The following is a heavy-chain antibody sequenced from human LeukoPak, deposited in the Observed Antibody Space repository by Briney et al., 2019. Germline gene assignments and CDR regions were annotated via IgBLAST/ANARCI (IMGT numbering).Heavy chain of an antibody. J-gene: IGHJ4*02. CDR3: AKGSGWFDY. CDR2: IYHSGST. CDR1: GYSISSGYY. V-gene: IGHV4-38-2*02. Sequence: TSETLSLTCTVSGYSISSGYYWGWIRQPPGKGLEWIRSIYHSGSTYYNPSLKSRVTISVDTSKNQFSLKLSSVTAADTAVYYCAKGSGWFDYWGQGTLVTVSS. D-gene: IGHD6-19*01.